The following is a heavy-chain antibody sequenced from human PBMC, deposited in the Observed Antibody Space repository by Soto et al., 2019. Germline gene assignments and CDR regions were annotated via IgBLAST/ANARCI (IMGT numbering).Heavy chain of an antibody. V-gene: IGHV4-59*01. Sequence: SETLSLTCTVSGGSISSYYWSWIRQPPGKGLEWIGYIYYSGSTNYNPSLKSRVTISVDTSKNQFSLKLSSVTAADTAVYYCARDLAARPPDYYYYMDVLGKGTPVTVSS. CDR1: GGSISSYY. D-gene: IGHD6-6*01. CDR2: IYYSGST. J-gene: IGHJ6*03. CDR3: ARDLAARPPDYYYYMDV.